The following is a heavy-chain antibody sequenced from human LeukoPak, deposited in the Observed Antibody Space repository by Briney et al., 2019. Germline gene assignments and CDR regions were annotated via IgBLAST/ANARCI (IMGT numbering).Heavy chain of an antibody. CDR2: IASSSTV. V-gene: IGHV3-48*01. CDR3: ARSIYASGSYYAFDI. J-gene: IGHJ3*02. Sequence: GGSLRLSCAASGFTFSSYTMNWVRQAPGKGLEWLSYIASSSTVYYADSVKGRFTISRDNSKNTLSLQMNSLRAEDTAVFYCARSIYASGSYYAFDIWGQGTMVTVSS. CDR1: GFTFSSYT. D-gene: IGHD3-10*01.